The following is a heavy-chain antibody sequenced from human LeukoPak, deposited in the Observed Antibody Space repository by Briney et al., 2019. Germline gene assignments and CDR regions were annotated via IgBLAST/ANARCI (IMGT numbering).Heavy chain of an antibody. D-gene: IGHD2-2*01. V-gene: IGHV3-21*01. Sequence: GGSLRLSCAASGFTFSSYSMNWVRQAPGKGLEWVSSISSSSSYIYYADSVKGRFTISRDNAKNSLYLQMNSLRAEDTAVYYCARDVVEIVVPAAIDAFDIWGQGTMVTVSS. CDR3: ARDVVEIVVPAAIDAFDI. CDR1: GFTFSSYS. CDR2: ISSSSSYI. J-gene: IGHJ3*02.